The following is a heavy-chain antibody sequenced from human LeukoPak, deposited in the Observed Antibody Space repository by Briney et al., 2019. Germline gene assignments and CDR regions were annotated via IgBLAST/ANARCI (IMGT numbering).Heavy chain of an antibody. CDR2: IWSSGDVT. Sequence: PGGSLRLSCAGSGYSFSNFEMNWVRQAPGRGLEWVAYIWSSGDVTHYADSVKDRFTISRDNVKNSLYLQMNTLRVEDTAVYYCAIEWSFCEGDCSDHWGQGTLVAVST. CDR1: GYSFSNFE. CDR3: AIEWSFCEGDCSDH. V-gene: IGHV3-48*03. J-gene: IGHJ4*02. D-gene: IGHD2-21*01.